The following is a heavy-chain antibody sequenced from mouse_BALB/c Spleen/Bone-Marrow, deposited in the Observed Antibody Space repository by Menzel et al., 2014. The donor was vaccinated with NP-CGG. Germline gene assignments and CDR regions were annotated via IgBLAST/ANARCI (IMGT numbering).Heavy chain of an antibody. V-gene: IGHV2-9*02. CDR1: GFSLTSYG. CDR2: IWAGGST. J-gene: IGHJ4*01. Sequence: QVHLQQPGPGLVAPSQSLSITCTVSGFSLTSYGVHWVRQPPGKGLEWLGVIWAGGSTNYNSALMSRLSISKDNSKSQVFLKMNRLQTDDTAMYYCARGYYYGSTYYYAMDYWGQGTSVTVSS. D-gene: IGHD1-1*01. CDR3: ARGYYYGSTYYYAMDY.